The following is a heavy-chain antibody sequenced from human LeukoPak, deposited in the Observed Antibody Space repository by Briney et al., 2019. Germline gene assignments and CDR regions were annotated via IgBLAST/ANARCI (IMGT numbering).Heavy chain of an antibody. Sequence: GGSLRLSCAASGFTFSSYWMHWVRQAPGKGLVWVSRINSDGSSTSYADSVRGRFSISRDNAKNTLYLQMNSLRAEDTAQYYCAKGTGYYYMGVWGKGTTVTVSS. J-gene: IGHJ6*03. CDR2: INSDGSST. CDR1: GFTFSSYW. V-gene: IGHV3-74*01. CDR3: AKGTGYYYMGV. D-gene: IGHD1-1*01.